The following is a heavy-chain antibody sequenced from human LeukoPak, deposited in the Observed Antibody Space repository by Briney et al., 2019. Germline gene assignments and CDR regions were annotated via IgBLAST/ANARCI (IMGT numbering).Heavy chain of an antibody. CDR1: GGTFNNSA. Sequence: SVKVSCKTSGGTFNNSAISWVRQAPGQGLEWLGGIMPLFGTAGYAQKFQGRVTITKDESMRTVYLELTSLTSDDTAVYYCARDVHGDYGSGWFDPWGQGTLVSVSS. V-gene: IGHV1-69*05. D-gene: IGHD4-17*01. CDR2: IMPLFGTA. J-gene: IGHJ5*02. CDR3: ARDVHGDYGSGWFDP.